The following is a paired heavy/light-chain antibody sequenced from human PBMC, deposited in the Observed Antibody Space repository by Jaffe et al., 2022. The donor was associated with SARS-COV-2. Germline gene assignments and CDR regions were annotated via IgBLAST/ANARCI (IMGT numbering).Light chain of an antibody. CDR3: QQYYITPWT. J-gene: IGKJ1*01. V-gene: IGKV4-1*01. CDR1: QSLLYPSNKKNY. CDR2: WAS. Sequence: IIMTQSPDSLAVSLGERATINCSSSQSLLYPSNKKNYLAWYQQKAGQPPKLLIYWASTRESGVPGRFSGSESGTDFTLAIAGLRPEDVATYFCQQYYITPWTFGQGTKVEIK.
Heavy chain of an antibody. Sequence: QVLLQQSGPGLVKPSETLSLTCTVSGASVTSGLYYWTWLRQTPGKGLEWLGNLYQGGNADYNPSLKGRITMSVDTSRNQFFLKLTSVTAADTAIYYCARANTPSANNQFCMGDSCYKIDPWGQGTLVTVSS. D-gene: IGHD2-2*01. CDR2: LYQGGNA. CDR1: GASVTSGLYY. CDR3: ARANTPSANNQFCMGDSCYKIDP. V-gene: IGHV4-61*01. J-gene: IGHJ5*02.